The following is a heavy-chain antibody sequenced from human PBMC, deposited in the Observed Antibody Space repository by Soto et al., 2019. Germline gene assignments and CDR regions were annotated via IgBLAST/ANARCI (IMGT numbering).Heavy chain of an antibody. CDR3: ARTGYCNSTKCYNWFDP. D-gene: IGHD2-2*01. Sequence: PGGSLRLSCAASGFTFSNYWMNWVRQAPGKGLVWVSRINSHGNITTYADSVKGRFTISRDNAKNTLHLQMNSLRAEDTAVYYCARTGYCNSTKCYNWFDPWGQGTLVTVSS. CDR1: GFTFSNYW. J-gene: IGHJ5*02. V-gene: IGHV3-74*03. CDR2: INSHGNIT.